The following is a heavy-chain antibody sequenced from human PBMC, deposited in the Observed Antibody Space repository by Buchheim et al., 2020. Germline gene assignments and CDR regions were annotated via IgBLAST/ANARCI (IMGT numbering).Heavy chain of an antibody. V-gene: IGHV3-11*01. Sequence: QVYLVESGGGLVRPGGSLTLSCAASGFTFSDYYMTCIRQAPGKGLEWVSFISSSGTTKYYSESVKGRFTISRDNGKNSLYLPLTGLRAEDTAMYYCSRNLAARNFWGQGTL. J-gene: IGHJ4*02. D-gene: IGHD6-6*01. CDR3: SRNLAARNF. CDR1: GFTFSDYY. CDR2: ISSSGTTK.